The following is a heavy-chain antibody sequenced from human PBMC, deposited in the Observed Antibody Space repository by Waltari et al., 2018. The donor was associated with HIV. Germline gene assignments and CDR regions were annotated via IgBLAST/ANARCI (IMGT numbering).Heavy chain of an antibody. J-gene: IGHJ4*02. CDR3: VNFFGLGDFDS. V-gene: IGHV1-69*08. CDR1: GGIFSQASGATFTTHS. CDR2: IIPILGAP. Sequence: QVQLVQSGPELKKPGSSVKVSCKASGGIFSQASGATFTTHSFSWVRQAPGQGLQWMGGIIPILGAPHFAQKFQDRLTVTADKVTTTVYMELTSLRSEDTAVYYCVNFFGLGDFDSWGQGTQVIVSS. D-gene: IGHD3-3*01.